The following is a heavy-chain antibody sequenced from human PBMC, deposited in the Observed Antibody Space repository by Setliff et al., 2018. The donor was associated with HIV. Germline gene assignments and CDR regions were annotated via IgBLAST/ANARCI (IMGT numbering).Heavy chain of an antibody. CDR2: IKQDGSEE. CDR3: ARSAGIGNYHWDV. CDR1: GFTFNTYA. Sequence: GGSLRFSCAASGFTFNTYAMSWVRQAPGRGLEWVANIKQDGSEEYYADSVKGRFTISRDNAKNSLYLQMNSLRAEDTAVYYRARSAGIGNYHWDVWGKGTTVTVSS. V-gene: IGHV3-7*01. J-gene: IGHJ6*03.